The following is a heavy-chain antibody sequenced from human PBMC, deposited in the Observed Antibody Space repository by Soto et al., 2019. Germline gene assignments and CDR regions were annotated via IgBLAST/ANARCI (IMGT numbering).Heavy chain of an antibody. Sequence: SETLSLTCGVSGGSISSGGYCWSWIRQPPGKGLEWIGYIYHSGSTYYNPSLKSRVTISVDRSKNQFSLKLSSVTAADTAVYYCARPWLGDYAFDIWGQGTMVNVSS. CDR1: GGSISSGGYC. CDR3: ARPWLGDYAFDI. V-gene: IGHV4-30-2*01. CDR2: IYHSGST. J-gene: IGHJ3*02. D-gene: IGHD3-10*01.